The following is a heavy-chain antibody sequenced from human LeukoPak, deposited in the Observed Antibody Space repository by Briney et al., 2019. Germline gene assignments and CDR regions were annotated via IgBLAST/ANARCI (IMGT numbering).Heavy chain of an antibody. D-gene: IGHD3-10*01. V-gene: IGHV3-48*02. CDR2: ISSSGSTI. CDR3: ASDGSPYYYGSGSYSVTFDY. CDR1: GFTFSSYS. Sequence: GGSLRLSCAASGFTFSSYSMNWVRQAPGKGLEWVSYISSSGSTIYYADSVKGRFTISRDNAKNSLYLQMNSLRDEDTAAYYCASDGSPYYYGSGSYSVTFDYWGQGTLVTVSS. J-gene: IGHJ4*02.